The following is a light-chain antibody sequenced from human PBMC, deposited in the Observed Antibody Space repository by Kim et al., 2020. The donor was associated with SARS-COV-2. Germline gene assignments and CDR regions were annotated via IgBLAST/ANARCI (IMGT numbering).Light chain of an antibody. CDR3: QTWGTGIVV. CDR1: SGHSSYA. CDR2: LNSDGSH. J-gene: IGLJ2*01. Sequence: ASVKLTCTLSSGHSSYAIAWHQQQPEKGPRYLMKLNSDGSHTKGDGIPDRFSGSSSGAERYLTISSLQSEDEADYYCQTWGTGIVVFGGGTKVTVL. V-gene: IGLV4-69*01.